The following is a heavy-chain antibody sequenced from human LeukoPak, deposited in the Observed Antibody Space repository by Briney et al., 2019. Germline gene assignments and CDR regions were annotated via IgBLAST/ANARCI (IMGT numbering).Heavy chain of an antibody. CDR2: IIPIFGTA. Sequence: ASVKVSCKASGGTFSSYAISWVRQAPGQGLEWMGRIIPIFGTANYAQKLQGRVTMTTDTSTSTAYMELRSLRSDDTAVYYCARSGGCYFDYWGQGTLVTVSS. J-gene: IGHJ4*02. CDR1: GGTFSSYA. V-gene: IGHV1-69*05. CDR3: ARSGGCYFDY. D-gene: IGHD3-16*01.